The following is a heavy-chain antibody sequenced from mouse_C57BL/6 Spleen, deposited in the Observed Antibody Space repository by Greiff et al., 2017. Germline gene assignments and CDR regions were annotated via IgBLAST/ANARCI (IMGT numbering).Heavy chain of an antibody. V-gene: IGHV1-80*01. D-gene: IGHD3-2*02. Sequence: QVHVKQSGAELVKPGASVKISCKASGFAFSSYWMNWVKQRPGKGLEWIGQIYPGDGDTNYNGKFPGKGTLTADKSSSTAYMQLSSLTSEDSAVYFCARPRQLRNYYAMDYWGQGTSVTVSS. J-gene: IGHJ4*01. CDR2: IYPGDGDT. CDR3: ARPRQLRNYYAMDY. CDR1: GFAFSSYW.